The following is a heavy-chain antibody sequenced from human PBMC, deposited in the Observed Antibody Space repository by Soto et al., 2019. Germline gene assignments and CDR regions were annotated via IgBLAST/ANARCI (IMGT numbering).Heavy chain of an antibody. D-gene: IGHD6-13*01. Sequence: QVQLVQSGAEVKKPGASVKVSCKASGYTFTSYYMHWVRQAPGQGLEWMGIINPSGGSTSYAQKFQGRVTMTRDTSTSTVYMELSSLRSEDTAVYYCARVAAGKGYYYYGMDVWGQGTTVTVSS. CDR3: ARVAAGKGYYYYGMDV. CDR1: GYTFTSYY. CDR2: INPSGGST. J-gene: IGHJ6*02. V-gene: IGHV1-46*01.